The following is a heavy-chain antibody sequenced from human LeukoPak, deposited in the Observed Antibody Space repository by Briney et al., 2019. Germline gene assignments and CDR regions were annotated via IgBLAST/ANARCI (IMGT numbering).Heavy chain of an antibody. CDR2: ISSSSSYI. D-gene: IGHD5-12*01. CDR3: AREIGLGGYEYSHDAFDI. V-gene: IGHV3-21*01. Sequence: GGSLRLSCAASGFTFSSYAMSWVRQAPGKGLEWVSSISSSSSYIYYADSVKGRFTISRDNAKNSLYLQMNSLRAEDTAVYYCAREIGLGGYEYSHDAFDIWGQGTMVTVSS. CDR1: GFTFSSYA. J-gene: IGHJ3*02.